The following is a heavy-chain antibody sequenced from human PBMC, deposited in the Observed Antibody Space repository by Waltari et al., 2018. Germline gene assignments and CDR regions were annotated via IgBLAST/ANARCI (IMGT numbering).Heavy chain of an antibody. CDR1: GYSISSGYY. V-gene: IGHV4-38-2*01. J-gene: IGHJ4*02. CDR3: ARHTSMTTGFDY. Sequence: QVQLQESGPGLVKPSETLSLTCAVSGYSISSGYYWGWIRQPPGKGLEWIGSIYHSGSTYYNPSLKSRVTISVDTSKNQFSLKLSSVTAADTAVYYCARHTSMTTGFDYWGQGTLVTVSS. CDR2: IYHSGST. D-gene: IGHD4-17*01.